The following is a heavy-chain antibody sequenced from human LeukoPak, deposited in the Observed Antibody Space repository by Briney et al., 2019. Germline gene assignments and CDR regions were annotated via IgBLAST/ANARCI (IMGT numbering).Heavy chain of an antibody. CDR2: IYPSDSDT. CDR1: EYDFSNYW. Sequence: GESLQISCKGSEYDFSNYWIGWVRQVPGKGLEWMGIIYPSDSDTRYSPSFQGQVTISADKSISTAYLQWSSLKASDTAVYYCARRQAYTMRRNYYSYMDVWGNGTTVTVSS. J-gene: IGHJ6*03. D-gene: IGHD2-21*01. V-gene: IGHV5-51*01. CDR3: ARRQAYTMRRNYYSYMDV.